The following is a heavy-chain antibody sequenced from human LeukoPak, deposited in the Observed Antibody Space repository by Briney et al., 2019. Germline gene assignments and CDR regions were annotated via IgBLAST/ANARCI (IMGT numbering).Heavy chain of an antibody. CDR1: GGSFSGYY. J-gene: IGHJ5*01. V-gene: IGHV4-34*01. Sequence: SSETLSLTCAVYGGSFSGYYWSWIRQPPGKGLEWIGEINHSGSTNYNPSLKRRVTISLDTSKNQFSLNLSSVTAADTAVYYCARRPRGVIIKSWFDSWGQGTLVTVSS. CDR2: INHSGST. D-gene: IGHD3-10*01. CDR3: ARRPRGVIIKSWFDS.